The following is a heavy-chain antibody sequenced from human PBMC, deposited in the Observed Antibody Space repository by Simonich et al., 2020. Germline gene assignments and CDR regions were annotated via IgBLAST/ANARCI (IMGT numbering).Heavy chain of an antibody. V-gene: IGHV4-34*01. CDR2: INHSGST. D-gene: IGHD6-13*01. Sequence: QVQLQQWGAGLLKPSETLSLTCAVYGGSVSGYYWSRIRQPPGQGLEWIGEINHSGSTNYNPSLKSRITISVDTSKNQFSLKLSSVTAADTAVYYCARGLRVAAAGTAFQHWGQGTLVTVSS. CDR3: ARGLRVAAAGTAFQH. J-gene: IGHJ1*01. CDR1: GGSVSGYY.